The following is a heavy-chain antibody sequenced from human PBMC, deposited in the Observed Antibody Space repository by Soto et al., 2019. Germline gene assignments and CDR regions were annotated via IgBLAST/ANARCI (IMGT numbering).Heavy chain of an antibody. J-gene: IGHJ3*02. CDR3: ARGGDNWEDAFDI. CDR1: GYTFTNSY. CDR2: INPNSGGT. Sequence: ASVKVSCKASGYTFTNSYMHWVRQAPGQGLEWMGWINPNSGGTNYAQKFQGWVTMTRDTSISTAYMELSRLRSDDTAVYYCARGGDNWEDAFDIWGQGTMVTVSS. V-gene: IGHV1-2*04. D-gene: IGHD1-1*01.